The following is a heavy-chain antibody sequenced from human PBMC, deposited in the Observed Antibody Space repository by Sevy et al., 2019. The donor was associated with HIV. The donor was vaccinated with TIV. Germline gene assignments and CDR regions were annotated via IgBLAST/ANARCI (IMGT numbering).Heavy chain of an antibody. CDR2: IITGGGTI. CDR1: RLSFRSYE. V-gene: IGHV3-48*03. J-gene: IGHJ5*01. D-gene: IGHD3-16*01. CDR3: ARVGPYYDKGLDT. Sequence: GGSLRLSCAASRLSFRSYELNWVRQAPGKGLQWISYIITGGGTIFYADSVKGRFTISRDNAKNSVFLQMNSLRAEDTAVYYCARVGPYYDKGLDTWGQGTRVTVSS.